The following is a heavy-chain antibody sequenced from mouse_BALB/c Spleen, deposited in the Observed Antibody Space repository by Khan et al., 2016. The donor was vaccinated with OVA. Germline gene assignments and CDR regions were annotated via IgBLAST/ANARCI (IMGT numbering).Heavy chain of an antibody. CDR3: ARDGYSPWFAY. CDR1: GFNIKDYY. V-gene: IGHV14-1*02. J-gene: IGHJ3*01. CDR2: IDPENGNT. D-gene: IGHD2-3*01. Sequence: VQLQQSGAELVRPGALVKLSCKASGFNIKDYYMHWVKQRPEQGLVGIGRIDPENGNTIYDPKFQGKASITSDTSSNTAYLQLSSLTSEDTSVDYCARDGYSPWFAYWGQGTLVTVSA.